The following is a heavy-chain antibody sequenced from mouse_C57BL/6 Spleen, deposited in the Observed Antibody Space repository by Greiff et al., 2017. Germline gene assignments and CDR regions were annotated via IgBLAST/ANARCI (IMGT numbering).Heavy chain of an antibody. CDR2: ISSGGSYT. Sequence: VQLKESGGDLVKPGGSLKLSCAASGFTFSSYGMSWVRQTPDKRLEWVATISSGGSYTYYPDSVKGRFTISRDNAKNTLYLQMSSLKSEDTAMYYCARQYYGSSDWYFDVWGTGTTVTVSS. D-gene: IGHD1-1*01. CDR3: ARQYYGSSDWYFDV. V-gene: IGHV5-6*01. CDR1: GFTFSSYG. J-gene: IGHJ1*03.